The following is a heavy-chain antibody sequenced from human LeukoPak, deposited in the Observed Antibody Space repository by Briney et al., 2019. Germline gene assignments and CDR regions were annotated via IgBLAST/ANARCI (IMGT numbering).Heavy chain of an antibody. Sequence: SETLSLTCTVSGGSISSSSYYWGWIRQPPGKGLEWIGSIYYSGSTYYNPSLKSRVTISVDTSKNQFSLKLSSVTAADTAVYYCARGGFKFDYFDSWGQGTLVTVSS. CDR2: IYYSGST. J-gene: IGHJ4*02. CDR3: ARGGFKFDYFDS. CDR1: GGSISSSSYY. D-gene: IGHD2-15*01. V-gene: IGHV4-39*07.